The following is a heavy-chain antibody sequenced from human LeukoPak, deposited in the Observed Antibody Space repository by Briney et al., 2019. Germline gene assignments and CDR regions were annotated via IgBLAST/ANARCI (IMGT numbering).Heavy chain of an antibody. CDR2: IIPIFGTA. J-gene: IGHJ4*02. CDR1: GGTFSSYA. V-gene: IGHV1-69*13. Sequence: SVKVSCKASGGTFSSYAISWVRQAPGQGLEWMGGIIPIFGTANYAQKFQGRVTITADESTSTAYMELSSLRSEDTAVYYCVFTRETTGSLDYWGQGTLVTVSS. CDR3: VFTRETTGSLDY. D-gene: IGHD1-1*01.